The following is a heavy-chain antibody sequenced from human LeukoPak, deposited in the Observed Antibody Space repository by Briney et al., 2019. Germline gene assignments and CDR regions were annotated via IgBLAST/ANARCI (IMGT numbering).Heavy chain of an antibody. D-gene: IGHD4-17*01. CDR1: GYTFTSYY. Sequence: ASVKVSCKASGYTFTSYYMHWVRQAPGQGLEWMGIINPSGGSTSHAQKFQGRVTMTRDTSTSTVYMELSSLRSEDTAVYYCARELWDYGDYVPSSGFDYWGQGTLVTVSS. V-gene: IGHV1-46*01. CDR3: ARELWDYGDYVPSSGFDY. J-gene: IGHJ4*02. CDR2: INPSGGST.